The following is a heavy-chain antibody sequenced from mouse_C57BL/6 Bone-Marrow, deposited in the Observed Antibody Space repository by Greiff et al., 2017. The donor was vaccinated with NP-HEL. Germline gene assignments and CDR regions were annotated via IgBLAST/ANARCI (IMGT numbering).Heavy chain of an antibody. J-gene: IGHJ3*01. CDR2: IDPANGNT. Sequence: DVQLQESVAELVRPGASVKLSCTASGFTIKNTYMHWVKQRPEQGLEWIGRIDPANGNTKYAPKFQGKATITADTSSNTAYLQLSSLTSEDTAIYYCATGGFAYWGQGTLVTVSA. V-gene: IGHV14-3*01. CDR1: GFTIKNTY. CDR3: ATGGFAY.